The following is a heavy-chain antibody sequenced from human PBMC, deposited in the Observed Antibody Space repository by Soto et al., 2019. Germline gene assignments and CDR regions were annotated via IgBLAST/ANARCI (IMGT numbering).Heavy chain of an antibody. CDR3: AAEYQLVYMDY. CDR1: GGSISSSSYY. V-gene: IGHV4-39*01. J-gene: IGHJ4*02. CDR2: IYYSGST. D-gene: IGHD2-2*01. Sequence: QLQLQESGPGLVKHSETLSLTCAVSGGSISSSSYYWGWIRQPPGKGLEWIGSIYYSGSTYSNPSLKSRVAISVDTSKNQCSLKLSSVTSADTAVYYCAAEYQLVYMDYCGQGTLVTVSS.